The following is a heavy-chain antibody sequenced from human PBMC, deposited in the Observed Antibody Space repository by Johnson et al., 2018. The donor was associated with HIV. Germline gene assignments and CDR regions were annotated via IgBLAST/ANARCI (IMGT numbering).Heavy chain of an antibody. CDR1: GFTFGDYA. V-gene: IGHV3-49*04. CDR2: IRSKAYGGTT. J-gene: IGHJ3*02. CDR3: STDRYSGYVGI. Sequence: VQLVESGGGLVQPGRSLRLSCTASGFTFGDYAMSWVRQAPGKGLEWVGFIRSKAYGGTTDYVAPVKGRFTISRDDSKNTIYLQMNSLKTEDTAVYYCSTDRYSGYVGIWGQGTMVTVSS. D-gene: IGHD5-12*01.